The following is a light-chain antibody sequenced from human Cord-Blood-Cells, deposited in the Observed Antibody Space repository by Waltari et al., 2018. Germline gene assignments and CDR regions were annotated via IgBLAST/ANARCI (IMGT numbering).Light chain of an antibody. CDR3: CSYAGSSTFRV. Sequence: QSALTQPASVSGSPGQAITIPCTGTSSDGGSYNLVSWYQQHPGKAPKLLIYEGSKRPSGVSNRFSGSKSGNTASLTISGLQAEDEADYYCCSYAGSSTFRVFGGGTKLTVL. V-gene: IGLV2-23*03. CDR1: SSDGGSYNL. J-gene: IGLJ2*01. CDR2: EGS.